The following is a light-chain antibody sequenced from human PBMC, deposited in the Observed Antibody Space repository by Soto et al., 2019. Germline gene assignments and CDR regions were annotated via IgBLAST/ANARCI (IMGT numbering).Light chain of an antibody. CDR3: QSYDSSNVV. CDR2: EDN. J-gene: IGLJ2*01. CDR1: SGSIASNY. V-gene: IGLV6-57*04. Sequence: FLLTQPHSVSESPGKTVTISCTRSSGSIASNYVQWYQQRPGSAPTTVIYEDNQRPSGVPDRFSGSIDSSSNSAFLTISGLKTEDEADYYCQSYDSSNVVFGGGTKLTVL.